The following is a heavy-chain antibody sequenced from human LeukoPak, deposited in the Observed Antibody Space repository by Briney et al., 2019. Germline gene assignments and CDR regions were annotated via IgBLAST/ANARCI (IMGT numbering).Heavy chain of an antibody. CDR1: GGTFSSYA. CDR2: ISAYNGNT. Sequence: ASVTVSCTASGGTFSSYAISWVRQAPGQGLEWMGWISAYNGNTNYAQKLQGRVTMTTDTSTSTAYMELRSLRSDDTAVYYCARDRVDVEMATRVFDYWGQGTLVTVSS. D-gene: IGHD5-24*01. J-gene: IGHJ4*02. V-gene: IGHV1-18*01. CDR3: ARDRVDVEMATRVFDY.